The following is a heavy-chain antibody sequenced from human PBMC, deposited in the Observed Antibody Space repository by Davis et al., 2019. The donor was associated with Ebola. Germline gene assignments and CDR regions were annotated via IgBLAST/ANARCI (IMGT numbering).Heavy chain of an antibody. Sequence: PSETLSLTCTVSGGSISSYYWSWIRQPPGKGLEWIGYIYYSGSTNYNPSLKSRVTISVDTSKNQFSLKLSSVTAADTAVYYCARHDKDSSSSAFFDYWGQGTLVTVSS. J-gene: IGHJ4*02. CDR1: GGSISSYY. V-gene: IGHV4-59*08. CDR3: ARHDKDSSSSAFFDY. CDR2: IYYSGST. D-gene: IGHD6-6*01.